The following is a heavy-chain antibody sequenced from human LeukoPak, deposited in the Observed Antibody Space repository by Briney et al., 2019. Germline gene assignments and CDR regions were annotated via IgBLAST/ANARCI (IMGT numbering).Heavy chain of an antibody. CDR1: GGSISPYY. CDR3: ARDEAEVNYYDSSGHAFDI. Sequence: KPSETLSLTCVVSGGSISPYYWSWIRQPPGKGLEWIGSIYYSGSTYYNPSLKSRVTISVDTSKNQFSLKLSSVTAADTAVYYCARDEAEVNYYDSSGHAFDIWGQGTMVTVSS. J-gene: IGHJ3*02. D-gene: IGHD3-22*01. V-gene: IGHV4-39*07. CDR2: IYYSGST.